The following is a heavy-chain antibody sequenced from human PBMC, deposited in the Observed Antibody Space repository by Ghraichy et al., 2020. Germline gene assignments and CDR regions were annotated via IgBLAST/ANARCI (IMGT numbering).Heavy chain of an antibody. D-gene: IGHD3-3*01. Sequence: GSLRLSCAAPRFTFSAYWMDWLRQAPGKGLEWVANMNEDGSVKNHLDSVKGRFSISRDNVKSSLYLQMNSLRAEDTAIYYCAADKGIGAHDYWGQGSLVFVSS. J-gene: IGHJ4*02. CDR1: RFTFSAYW. V-gene: IGHV3-7*03. CDR3: AADKGIGAHDY. CDR2: MNEDGSVK.